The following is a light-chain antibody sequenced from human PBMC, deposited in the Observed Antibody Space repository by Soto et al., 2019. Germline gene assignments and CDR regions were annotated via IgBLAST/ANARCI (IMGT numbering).Light chain of an antibody. V-gene: IGLV4-69*01. Sequence: QPVLTQSPSASASLGASVKLTCTLSSGHSSYAIAWHQQQPEKGPRDLMKLNSDGSHNKGDGIPDRFSGSSSGAERYRTSSSLQSEDEADNYCQAWDTGIRVFGGGTKLTDL. J-gene: IGLJ3*02. CDR1: SGHSSYA. CDR3: QAWDTGIRV. CDR2: LNSDGSH.